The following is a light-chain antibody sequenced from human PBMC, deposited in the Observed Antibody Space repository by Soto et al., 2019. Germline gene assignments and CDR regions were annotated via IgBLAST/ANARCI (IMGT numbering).Light chain of an antibody. V-gene: IGKV3-20*01. CDR1: QSVSSSY. CDR3: QQYGTTRIT. CDR2: GAS. J-gene: IGKJ5*01. Sequence: IVLTQSPGTLSLSPGERATLSCRASQSVSSSYLAWYQQKPGQAPRLLSYGASSRATGIPDRFSGSGSGTEFTLTISRLEPEDFEVYYCQQYGTTRITFGQGTRLEIK.